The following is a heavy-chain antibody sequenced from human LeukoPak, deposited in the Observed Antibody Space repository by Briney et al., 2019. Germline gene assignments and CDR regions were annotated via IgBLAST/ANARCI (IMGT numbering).Heavy chain of an antibody. CDR3: ARERRDGYKVYFDY. CDR1: GGSISSYY. V-gene: IGHV4-59*01. CDR2: VYYSGCT. Sequence: PSETLSLTCTVSGGSISSYYWSWIRQPPGKGLEWIGYVYYSGCTNYNPSLKSRVTISVDTSKNQFSLRLSSVTAADTAVYYCARERRDGYKVYFDYWGQGTLVTVSS. J-gene: IGHJ4*02. D-gene: IGHD5-24*01.